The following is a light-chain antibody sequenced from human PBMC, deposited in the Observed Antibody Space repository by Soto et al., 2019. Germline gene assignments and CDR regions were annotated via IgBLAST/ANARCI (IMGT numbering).Light chain of an antibody. V-gene: IGKV3-15*01. CDR3: QQYNNWPPWT. J-gene: IGKJ1*01. CDR2: GAS. CDR1: QSVSSN. Sequence: EIVVTQSPATLSVSPGERVTLSCRASQSVSSNLAWYQQKPGQAPRLLISGASTRATGIPARFSGSGSGTEFTLTISSLQSEDFAVYYCQQYNNWPPWTFGQGTKVDIK.